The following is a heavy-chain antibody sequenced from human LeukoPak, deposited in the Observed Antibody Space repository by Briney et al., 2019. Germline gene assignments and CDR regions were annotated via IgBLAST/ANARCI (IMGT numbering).Heavy chain of an antibody. CDR2: INQDGSAQ. Sequence: GGSLRLSCTASGFSFSGYWMSWVRQAPGKGLEWVANINQDGSAQYYVDSVKGQFTISRDNAKNSLYLQMNSLRVEDTAVYYCARDDGIAATGAYYGMDVWGQGTTVTVSS. J-gene: IGHJ6*02. D-gene: IGHD6-13*01. V-gene: IGHV3-7*01. CDR1: GFSFSGYW. CDR3: ARDDGIAATGAYYGMDV.